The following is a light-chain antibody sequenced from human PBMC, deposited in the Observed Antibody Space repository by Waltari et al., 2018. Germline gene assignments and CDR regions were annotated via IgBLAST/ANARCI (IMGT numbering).Light chain of an antibody. J-gene: IGKJ1*01. V-gene: IGKV3D-11*03. CDR2: GAS. CDR3: QHYLRGPVT. CDR1: QRVTRA. Sequence: EIVLTQSPGTLSLSPGESATLSCRTSQRVTRALAWYQQKPGQAPRLLIYGASNRATGIPARFSGGGSGTDFSLTISSLEPEDFAVYYCQHYLRGPVTFGQGTKVEIK.